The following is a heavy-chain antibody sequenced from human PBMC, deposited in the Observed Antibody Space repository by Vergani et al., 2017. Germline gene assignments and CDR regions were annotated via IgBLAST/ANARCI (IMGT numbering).Heavy chain of an antibody. J-gene: IGHJ3*02. CDR1: GGSFSGYY. V-gene: IGHV4-34*01. CDR2: ISRRGST. CDR3: AREWLVARGAFDI. Sequence: QVQLQQWGAGLLKPSETLSLTCAVYGGSFSGYYWSWIRQSPGKGREWIGEISRRGSTNYNPSLKSRVTISVDTSKNQFSLKLSSVTAADTAIYYCAREWLVARGAFDIWGQGTMVTVSS. D-gene: IGHD6-19*01.